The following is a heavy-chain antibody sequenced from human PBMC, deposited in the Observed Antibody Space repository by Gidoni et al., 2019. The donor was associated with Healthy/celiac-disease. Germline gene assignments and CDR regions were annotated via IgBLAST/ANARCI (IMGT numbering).Heavy chain of an antibody. CDR3: ARDPSSYGYYYYGMDV. D-gene: IGHD5-18*01. J-gene: IGHJ6*02. CDR2: ISYDGSNK. V-gene: IGHV3-30-3*01. Sequence: QVRLVESGGGVVQPGRSLRLSCAASGFTFSSYAMHWVRQAPGKGLEWVAVISYDGSNKYYADSVKGRFTISRDNSKNTLYLQMNSLRAEDTAVYYCARDPSSYGYYYYGMDVWGQGTTVTVSS. CDR1: GFTFSSYA.